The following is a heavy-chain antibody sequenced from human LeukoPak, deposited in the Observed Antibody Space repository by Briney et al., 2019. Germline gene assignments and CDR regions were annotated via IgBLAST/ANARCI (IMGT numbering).Heavy chain of an antibody. V-gene: IGHV4-30-4*08. J-gene: IGHJ6*03. D-gene: IGHD2-2*01. CDR1: GDSISSGDSY. CDR3: ARAPCSTTRCSLLDYYMDV. Sequence: SETLSLTCIVSGDSISSGDSYWSWIRQAPRKGLEWIGYIYDSGTTSYNPSLKSRLTISVVTSKNQFSLNLTSVTAADTAVYYFARAPCSTTRCSLLDYYMDVWGKGTTVTVSS. CDR2: IYDSGTT.